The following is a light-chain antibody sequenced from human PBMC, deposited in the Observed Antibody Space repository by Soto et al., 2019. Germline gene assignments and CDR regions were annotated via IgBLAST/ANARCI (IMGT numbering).Light chain of an antibody. J-gene: IGLJ2*01. V-gene: IGLV2-14*01. CDR2: EVS. CDR3: SSYTTSSTLGV. CDR1: SSDVGGYNY. Sequence: QSALTQPASVSGSLGQSINIPCTGTSSDVGGYNYVSWYQQHPGKAPKLMIFEVSHRPSGVSNRFSGSKAGNTASLTISGLQAEDEADYYCSSYTTSSTLGVFGGGTKLTVL.